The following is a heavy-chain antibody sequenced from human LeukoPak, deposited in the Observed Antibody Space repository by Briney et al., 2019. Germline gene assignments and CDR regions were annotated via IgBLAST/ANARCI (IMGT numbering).Heavy chain of an antibody. CDR2: ILYDGSNK. V-gene: IGHV3-30*04. J-gene: IGHJ3*02. D-gene: IGHD2-2*01. Sequence: PGRSLRLSCAASGFAFNNYAMHWVRQAPGKGLEWVAFILYDGSNKYYADSVKGRFTISRDNSKNTLYLQMDSLRAEDTAVYYCAKDKPIIVVPSVVDTFDIWGQGTVVTVSS. CDR3: AKDKPIIVVPSVVDTFDI. CDR1: GFAFNNYA.